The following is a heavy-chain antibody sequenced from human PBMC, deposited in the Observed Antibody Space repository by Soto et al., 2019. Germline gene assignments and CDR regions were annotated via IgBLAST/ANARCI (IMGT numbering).Heavy chain of an antibody. Sequence: SETLCLTCTVSGDSISSDYWRWVRQPSGKGLEGIVRAYIRGETNYNPSLKSRLTMSLDKSKRQFSLKLSSVPAADTAVYHCARRRQAVGLEFWGLGTLVTVSS. CDR1: GDSISSDY. CDR3: ARRRQAVGLEF. D-gene: IGHD1-26*01. J-gene: IGHJ4*02. V-gene: IGHV4-4*07. CDR2: AYIRGET.